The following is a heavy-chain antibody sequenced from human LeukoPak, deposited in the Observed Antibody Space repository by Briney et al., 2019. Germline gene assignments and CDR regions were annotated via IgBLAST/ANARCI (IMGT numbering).Heavy chain of an antibody. CDR2: VLASGGRT. V-gene: IGHV3-23*01. CDR3: AKYYKLSGYYLGGYDY. Sequence: GGSLRPSCAASGFTFSSYAMGWVRQPPGKGLEWVSAVLASGGRTFYADSVKGRFTISRDNSKNTLYLQMNSLRAEDTAVYYCAKYYKLSGYYLGGYDYWGQGTLVTVSS. J-gene: IGHJ4*02. D-gene: IGHD3-22*01. CDR1: GFTFSSYA.